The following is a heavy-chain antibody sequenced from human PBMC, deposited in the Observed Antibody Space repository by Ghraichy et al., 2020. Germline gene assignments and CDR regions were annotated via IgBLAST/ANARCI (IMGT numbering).Heavy chain of an antibody. Sequence: SETLSLTCAVYGGSFSGYYWSWIRQPPGKGLEWIGEINHSGSTNYNPSLKSRVTISVDTSKNQFSLKLSSVTAADTAVYYCVRYTTMVRGVIHPLKYWGQGTLVTVSS. CDR1: GGSFSGYY. J-gene: IGHJ4*02. CDR3: VRYTTMVRGVIHPLKY. CDR2: INHSGST. V-gene: IGHV4-34*01. D-gene: IGHD3-10*01.